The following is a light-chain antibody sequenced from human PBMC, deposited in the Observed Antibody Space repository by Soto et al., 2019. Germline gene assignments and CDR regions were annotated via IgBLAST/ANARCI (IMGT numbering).Light chain of an antibody. CDR2: GAS. J-gene: IGKJ5*01. V-gene: IGKV3-15*01. CDR1: QSVSSN. CDR3: QQYNNWPPIT. Sequence: KVMTPSPATLSVSPVEIATLSCRASQSVSSNLAWYQQKPGQAPRLLIYGASTRATGIPARFSGSGSGTEFTLTISSLQSEDFAVYYCQQYNNWPPITFGQGTRLEI.